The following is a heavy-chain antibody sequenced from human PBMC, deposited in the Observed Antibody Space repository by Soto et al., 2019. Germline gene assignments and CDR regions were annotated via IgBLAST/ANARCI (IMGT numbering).Heavy chain of an antibody. CDR1: GFTFSSYA. CDR3: ALVPAAMSVDY. Sequence: GGSLRLSCAASGFTFSSYAMSWVRQAPGKGLEWVSAISGSGGSTYYADSVKGRFTISRDNSKNTLYLQMNSLKTEDTAVYYCALVPAAMSVDYWGQGTLVTVSS. D-gene: IGHD2-2*01. J-gene: IGHJ4*02. V-gene: IGHV3-23*01. CDR2: ISGSGGST.